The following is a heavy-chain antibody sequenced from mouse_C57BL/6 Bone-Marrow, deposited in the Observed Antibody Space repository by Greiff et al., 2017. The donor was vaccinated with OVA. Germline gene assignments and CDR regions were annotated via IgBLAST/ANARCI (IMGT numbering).Heavy chain of an antibody. D-gene: IGHD6-1*01. J-gene: IGHJ3*01. CDR2: ISSGGSYT. V-gene: IGHV5-6*02. CDR1: GFTFSSYG. CDR3: ARRPGAFFAY. Sequence: DVKLVESGGDLVKPGGSLKLSCAASGFTFSSYGMSWVRQTPDKRLEWVATISSGGSYTYYPDSVKGRFTTSRDNAKNTLYLQMSSLKSEDTAMYYCARRPGAFFAYWGQGTLVTVSA.